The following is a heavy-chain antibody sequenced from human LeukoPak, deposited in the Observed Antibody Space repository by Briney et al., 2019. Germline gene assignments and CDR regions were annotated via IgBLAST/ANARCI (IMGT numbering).Heavy chain of an antibody. CDR1: VFTFNSYE. Sequence: PGGSLRLTCAASVFTFNSYELNWVRQAPGKGLEWVSYISSSGTTIYYADSVKGRFTISRDNAKNSLYLQMNSLRAEDTAVYYCARDQGYYYGDCDALDIWGKGTMVTVSS. D-gene: IGHD3-10*01. CDR3: ARDQGYYYGDCDALDI. V-gene: IGHV3-48*03. CDR2: ISSSGTTI. J-gene: IGHJ3*02.